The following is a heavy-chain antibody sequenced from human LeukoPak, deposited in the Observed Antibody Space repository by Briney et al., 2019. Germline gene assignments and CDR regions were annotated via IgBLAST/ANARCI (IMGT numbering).Heavy chain of an antibody. D-gene: IGHD3-22*01. CDR3: ARGLHYYDSSGYYGYYFDY. Sequence: PGGSLRLSCAASGFTFSSYAMSWVRQAPGKGLEWVSAISGSGGSTYYPGSVKGRFTISRENAKNSLYLQMNSLRAGDTAMYYCARGLHYYDSSGYYGYYFDYWGQGTLVTVSS. J-gene: IGHJ4*02. CDR2: ISGSGGST. V-gene: IGHV3-23*01. CDR1: GFTFSSYA.